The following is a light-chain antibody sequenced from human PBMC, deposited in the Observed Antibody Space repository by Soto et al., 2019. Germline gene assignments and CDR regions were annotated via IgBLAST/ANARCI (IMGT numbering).Light chain of an antibody. CDR3: SAYAGSSTWV. J-gene: IGLJ2*01. CDR1: SSDVGGYNY. V-gene: IGLV2-8*01. CDR2: EVY. Sequence: QSAPTQPPSASGSPGQSVTFSCTGTSSDVGGYNYVSWYQQYPGKAPKLMIYEVYKRHSGVPDRFSGSKSGNTASLTVSGLQHEDEADYYCSAYAGSSTWVFGGGTKVTVL.